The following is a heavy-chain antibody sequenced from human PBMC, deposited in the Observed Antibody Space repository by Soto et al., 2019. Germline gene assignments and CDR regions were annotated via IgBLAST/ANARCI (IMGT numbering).Heavy chain of an antibody. D-gene: IGHD1-26*01. CDR1: GFTFTTYN. CDR3: AREDGIAGATSAFDY. V-gene: IGHV3-21*01. Sequence: ESGGGLVKPGGSLRLSCAASGFTFTTYNMNWVRQAPGKGLEWVSSINGRGNYIYYADSVKGRFTISRDNAKNSLYLQMNSLRAEDTAIYYCAREDGIAGATSAFDYWGQGTLVTVSS. J-gene: IGHJ4*02. CDR2: INGRGNYI.